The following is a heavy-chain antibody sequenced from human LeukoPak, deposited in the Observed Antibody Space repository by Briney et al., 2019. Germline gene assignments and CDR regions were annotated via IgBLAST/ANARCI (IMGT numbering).Heavy chain of an antibody. V-gene: IGHV3-21*01. J-gene: IGHJ4*02. Sequence: GGSLRLSCAASGFTFSSYSMNWVRQAPGKGLEWVSSISSSSSYIYYADSVKGRFTISRDNAKNSLYLQMNSLRAEDMAVYYCARGDIVVVTANFDYWGQGTLVTVSS. D-gene: IGHD2-21*02. CDR1: GFTFSSYS. CDR2: ISSSSSYI. CDR3: ARGDIVVVTANFDY.